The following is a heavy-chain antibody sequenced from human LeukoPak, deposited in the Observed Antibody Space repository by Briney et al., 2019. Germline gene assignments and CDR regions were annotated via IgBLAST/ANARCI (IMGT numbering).Heavy chain of an antibody. Sequence: GESLKISCKGSGYSFTSYWIGWVRQMPGKGLEWMGIIYPGDSDTRYSPSFQGQVTISADKSISTAYLQWSSLKASDAAMYYCARRVAAAANWFDPWGQGTLVTVSS. CDR3: ARRVAAAANWFDP. D-gene: IGHD6-13*01. CDR2: IYPGDSDT. CDR1: GYSFTSYW. J-gene: IGHJ5*02. V-gene: IGHV5-51*01.